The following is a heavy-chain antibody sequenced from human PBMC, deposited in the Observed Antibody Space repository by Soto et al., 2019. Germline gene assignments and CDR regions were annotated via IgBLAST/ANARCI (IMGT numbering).Heavy chain of an antibody. CDR3: ARGGGHTYGRLPGVY. D-gene: IGHD5-18*01. CDR2: VKQDGSEK. CDR1: GFTFSTYW. J-gene: IGHJ4*02. V-gene: IGHV3-7*05. Sequence: EVQLVESGGGLVQPGGSLRLSCAASGFTFSTYWMTWVRQAAGKGLEWVAHVKQDGSEKYNVDSVKGRFTISRDNARNSRYLKVNSLRAEDTAVYYCARGGGHTYGRLPGVYWGQGILVTVSS.